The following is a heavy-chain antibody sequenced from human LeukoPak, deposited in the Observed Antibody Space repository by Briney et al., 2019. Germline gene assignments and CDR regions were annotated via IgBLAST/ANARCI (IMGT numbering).Heavy chain of an antibody. CDR3: ARVRYYYDSSGYRFDY. Sequence: GASVKVSCKASGYTFTSYYMHWVRQAPGQGLEWMGIINPSGGSTSYAQKFQGRVTMTRDTSISTAYMELSRLRSDDTAVYYCARVRYYYDSSGYRFDYWGQGTLVAVSS. CDR1: GYTFTSYY. V-gene: IGHV1-46*01. CDR2: INPSGGST. J-gene: IGHJ4*02. D-gene: IGHD3-22*01.